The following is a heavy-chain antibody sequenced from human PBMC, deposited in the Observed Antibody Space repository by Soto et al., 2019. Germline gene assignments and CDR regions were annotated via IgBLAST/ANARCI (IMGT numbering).Heavy chain of an antibody. CDR1: GFTFSSYG. J-gene: IGHJ5*02. D-gene: IGHD6-13*01. CDR3: AKGRGSSWFGGHYNWFDP. V-gene: IGHV3-23*01. Sequence: GGSLRLSCAASGFTFSSYGMHWVRQAPGKGLEWVSAISGSGSSAYYADSVKGRFTISRDNSKNTLYLQMNSLRAEDTAVYYCAKGRGSSWFGGHYNWFDPWGQGTLVTVSS. CDR2: ISGSGSSA.